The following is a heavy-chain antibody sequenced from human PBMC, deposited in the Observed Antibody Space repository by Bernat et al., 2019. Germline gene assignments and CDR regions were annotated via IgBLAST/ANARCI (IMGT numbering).Heavy chain of an antibody. CDR2: ISHDGSNK. Sequence: QVQLVESGGGVVQPGRSLRISCAASGFSFSVYGMHWVRQALGKGLEWVAIISHDGSNKYYADSVKGRFTISRDNSKNTLYLQVNSLRAEDTAVYYCAKDHVDYSVLKGVDYWGQGTLVTVSS. J-gene: IGHJ4*02. CDR3: AKDHVDYSVLKGVDY. V-gene: IGHV3-30*18. CDR1: GFSFSVYG. D-gene: IGHD5/OR15-5a*01.